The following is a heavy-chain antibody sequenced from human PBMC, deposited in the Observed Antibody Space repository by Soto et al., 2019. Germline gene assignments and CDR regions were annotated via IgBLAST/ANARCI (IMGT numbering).Heavy chain of an antibody. Sequence: GGSLRLSCAASGFTVSSNYMSWVRQAPGKGLEWVSVIYSGGSTYYADSVKGRFTISRDNSKNTLYLQMNSLRAEDTAVYYCARGEDFWSGYSPPEVWGKGTTVTVSS. J-gene: IGHJ6*04. D-gene: IGHD3-3*01. CDR1: GFTVSSNY. CDR3: ARGEDFWSGYSPPEV. V-gene: IGHV3-66*01. CDR2: IYSGGST.